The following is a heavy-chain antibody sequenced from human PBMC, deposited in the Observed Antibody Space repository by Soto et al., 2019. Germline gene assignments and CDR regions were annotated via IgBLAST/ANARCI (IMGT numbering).Heavy chain of an antibody. Sequence: EVQLVESGGGLVRPGGSLRLSCAASGFTFSYYWMHWVRQAPGKGLVWVSRIHSDGSSTTYADFVKGRFIISRDNARNTVDVQMNSVRVEDMAVYYCARGDRGAFDLWGQGTVVTVSS. CDR3: ARGDRGAFDL. CDR2: IHSDGSST. CDR1: GFTFSYYW. V-gene: IGHV3-74*01. D-gene: IGHD1-26*01. J-gene: IGHJ3*01.